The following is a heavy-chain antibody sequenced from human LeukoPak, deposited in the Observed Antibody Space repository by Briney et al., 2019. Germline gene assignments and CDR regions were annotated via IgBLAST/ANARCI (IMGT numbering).Heavy chain of an antibody. J-gene: IGHJ4*02. Sequence: GSSLRLSCAASGFPFSGSGMHWVRQAPGKGLEWVAVIWYDGSHQYYADSVKGRFTISRDNSKNTLYLQMYSLRAEDTAVYYCAKVEGASKASVYWGQGALVTVSS. V-gene: IGHV3-33*06. CDR3: AKVEGASKASVY. CDR2: IWYDGSHQ. D-gene: IGHD1-1*01. CDR1: GFPFSGSG.